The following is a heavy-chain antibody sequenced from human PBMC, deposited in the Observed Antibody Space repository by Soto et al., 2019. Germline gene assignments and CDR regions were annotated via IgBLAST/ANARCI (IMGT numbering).Heavy chain of an antibody. Sequence: GSLRLSCAASGFTFTNYWMSWFRQSPGKGLEWVANIKQDGSEKNYKDSVKGRLTISRDNAKNSLSLQMNSLRAEDTAVYYCARRATTSEGYFDLWGRGTLVTVSS. CDR3: ARRATTSEGYFDL. D-gene: IGHD1-26*01. J-gene: IGHJ2*01. CDR2: IKQDGSEK. V-gene: IGHV3-7*01. CDR1: GFTFTNYW.